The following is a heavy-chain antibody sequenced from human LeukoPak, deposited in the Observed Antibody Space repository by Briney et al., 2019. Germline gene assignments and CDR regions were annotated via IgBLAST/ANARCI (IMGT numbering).Heavy chain of an antibody. Sequence: PSETLSLTCTVSGGSISSYYWSWIRKPPGKGLEWIGYIYYSGSTNYNPSLRSRVTISVDTSKSQFSLKLTSVTAADTAVYYCARRGSSWDYFDYWGQGALVTVSS. CDR2: IYYSGST. D-gene: IGHD6-6*01. J-gene: IGHJ4*02. V-gene: IGHV4-59*01. CDR3: ARRGSSWDYFDY. CDR1: GGSISSYY.